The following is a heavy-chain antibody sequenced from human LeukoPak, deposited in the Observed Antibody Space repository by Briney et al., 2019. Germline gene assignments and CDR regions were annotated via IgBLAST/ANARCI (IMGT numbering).Heavy chain of an antibody. V-gene: IGHV7-4-1*02. J-gene: IGHJ4*02. D-gene: IGHD3-10*01. CDR2: INTNTGNP. Sequence: ASVKVSCKASGYTFTSYAMNWVRQAPGQGLEWMGWINTNTGNPTYAQGFTGRFVFSLDTSVSTAYLQISSLKAEDTAVYYCARDVVDVLLWFGELSESRSVFDYWGQGTLVTVSS. CDR3: ARDVVDVLLWFGELSESRSVFDY. CDR1: GYTFTSYA.